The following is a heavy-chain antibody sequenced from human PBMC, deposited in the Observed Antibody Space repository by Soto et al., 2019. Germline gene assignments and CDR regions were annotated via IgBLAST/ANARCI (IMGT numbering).Heavy chain of an antibody. Sequence: QVPLMQSGAEVKKPGASVKVSCKASGDTFTDYYIHWVRQATVQGLEWMGTVNPSGGNTNYAQHFLGRVTMTRDTSTSTLYLGLTSLTSDDTAIYDCARGRHVVVVTAALDSWGQGTLVTVSS. D-gene: IGHD2-21*02. J-gene: IGHJ4*02. CDR2: VNPSGGNT. V-gene: IGHV1-46*01. CDR1: GDTFTDYY. CDR3: ARGRHVVVVTAALDS.